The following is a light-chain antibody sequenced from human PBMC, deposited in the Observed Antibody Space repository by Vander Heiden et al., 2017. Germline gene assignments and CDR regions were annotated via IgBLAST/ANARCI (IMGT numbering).Light chain of an antibody. CDR3: QQYNHCIYT. Sequence: EIVLTQSPATLSVSPGERATLSCRASQSVSSNLAWYQQKHGKAPRILIYGESTRATGIPARFSGSGSGTEFTITISSLQYEDVAVYYCQQYNHCIYTFGQGTKLEIK. V-gene: IGKV3-15*01. CDR1: QSVSSN. CDR2: GES. J-gene: IGKJ2*01.